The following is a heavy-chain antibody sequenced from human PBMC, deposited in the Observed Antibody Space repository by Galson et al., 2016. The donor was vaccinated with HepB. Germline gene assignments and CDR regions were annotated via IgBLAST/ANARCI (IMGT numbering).Heavy chain of an antibody. J-gene: IGHJ4*02. CDR2: IKSNGDGGTT. D-gene: IGHD3-10*01. CDR3: STDLEYYYGSGSYWGPYDVVY. CDR1: GITFSNVW. V-gene: IGHV3-15*01. Sequence: SLRLSCAASGITFSNVWMSWVRQAPGKGLEWVGRIKSNGDGGTTDYAAPVKGRFTISRDDSKKILYLQMNSLKTEDTAVYSCSTDLEYYYGSGSYWGPYDVVYWGQGTLVTVSS.